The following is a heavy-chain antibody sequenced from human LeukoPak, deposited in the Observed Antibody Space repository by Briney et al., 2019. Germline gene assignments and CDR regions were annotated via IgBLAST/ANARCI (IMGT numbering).Heavy chain of an antibody. Sequence: SETLSLTCTVSGGSISSYYWSWIRQPPGKGLEWIGYIYYSGSTNYNPSLKSRVTISVDTSKNQFSLKLSSVTAADTAVYYCARIIRDFWSGYFDYWGQGTLVTVSS. CDR2: IYYSGST. CDR3: ARIIRDFWSGYFDY. J-gene: IGHJ4*02. CDR1: GGSISSYY. D-gene: IGHD3-3*01. V-gene: IGHV4-59*01.